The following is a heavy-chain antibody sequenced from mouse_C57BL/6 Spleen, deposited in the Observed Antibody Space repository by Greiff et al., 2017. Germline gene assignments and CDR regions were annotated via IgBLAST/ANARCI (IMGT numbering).Heavy chain of an antibody. Sequence: QVQLQQPGAELVKPGASVKLSCKASGYTFTSYWMQWVKQRPGQGLEWIGEIDPSDSYTNYNQKFKGKATLTVDTSSSTAYMQLSSLTSEDSAVYYFARGNYYAMDYWGQGTSVTVSS. CDR2: IDPSDSYT. J-gene: IGHJ4*01. V-gene: IGHV1-50*01. CDR1: GYTFTSYW. CDR3: ARGNYYAMDY.